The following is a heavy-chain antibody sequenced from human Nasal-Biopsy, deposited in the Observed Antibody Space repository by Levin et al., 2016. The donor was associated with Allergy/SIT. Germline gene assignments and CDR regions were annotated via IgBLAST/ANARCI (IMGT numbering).Heavy chain of an antibody. V-gene: IGHV3-74*01. D-gene: IGHD1-26*01. J-gene: IGHJ4*02. CDR1: GFTFGAYW. CDR3: ARDGSWVGATKDY. Sequence: GESLKISCAASGFTFGAYWMHWVRQAPGKGLVWVSRIHKDGSSTFYADSVKGRFTISRDNAKNTLFLQMDSLRVEDTAMYYCARDGSWVGATKDYWGQGTLVTVSS. CDR2: IHKDGSST.